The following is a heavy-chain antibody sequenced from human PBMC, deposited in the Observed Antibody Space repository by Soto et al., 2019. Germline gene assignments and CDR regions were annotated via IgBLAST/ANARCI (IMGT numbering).Heavy chain of an antibody. V-gene: IGHV4-59*01. J-gene: IGHJ5*02. CDR1: GGSISTYH. CDR3: ASGGSSNWFDP. D-gene: IGHD1-26*01. Sequence: SETLSLTCTVAGGSISTYHWSWIRQPPGKGLEWIGYIYYTGSAYYNPSLKSRVTMSVDTSKNQFSLKVTSVTAADTAVYYCASGGSSNWFDPWGQGTLVTVSS. CDR2: IYYTGSA.